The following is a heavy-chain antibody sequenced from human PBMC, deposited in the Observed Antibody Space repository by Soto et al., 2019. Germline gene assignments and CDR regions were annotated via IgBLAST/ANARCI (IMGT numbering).Heavy chain of an antibody. D-gene: IGHD6-19*01. V-gene: IGHV4-59*01. CDR2: IYYSGST. J-gene: IGHJ4*02. CDR3: ARVIGGWYEHDY. Sequence: SETLSLTCTVSGGSISSYFWSWIRQLPGKGLEWIGYIYYSGSTNYNPSLKSRVIISVDTSKNQFSLKLTSVTAADTAVYYCARVIGGWYEHDYWGQGTLDTVSS. CDR1: GGSISSYF.